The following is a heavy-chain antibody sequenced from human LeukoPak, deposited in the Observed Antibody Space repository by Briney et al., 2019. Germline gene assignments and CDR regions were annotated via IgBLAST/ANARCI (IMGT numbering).Heavy chain of an antibody. CDR2: IIPIFGTA. D-gene: IGHD5-12*01. V-gene: IGHV1-69*05. CDR3: ARALRRYSGYAASSFDY. J-gene: IGHJ4*02. CDR1: GGTFISYA. Sequence: ASVKVSCKASGGTFISYAISWVRQAPGQGLEWMGGIIPIFGTANYAQKFQGRVTITTDESTSTAYMELSSLRAEDTAVYYCARALRRYSGYAASSFDYWGQGTLVTVSS.